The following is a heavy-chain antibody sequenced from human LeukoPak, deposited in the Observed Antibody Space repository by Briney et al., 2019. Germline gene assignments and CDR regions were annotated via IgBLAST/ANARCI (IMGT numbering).Heavy chain of an antibody. J-gene: IGHJ4*02. CDR2: IYYSGST. CDR1: GGSVSSGSYY. D-gene: IGHD3-10*02. CDR3: ARVMLYYFDY. Sequence: SETLSLTCTVSGGSVSSGSYYWSWIRQPPGKGLEWIGYIYYSGSTNYNPSLKSRVTISVDTSKDQFSLKLSSVTAADTAAYYCARVMLYYFDYWGQGTLVTVSS. V-gene: IGHV4-61*01.